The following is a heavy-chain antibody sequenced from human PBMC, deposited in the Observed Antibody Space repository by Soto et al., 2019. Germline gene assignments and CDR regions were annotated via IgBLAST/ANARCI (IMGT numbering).Heavy chain of an antibody. D-gene: IGHD3-10*01. CDR1: GFTFSSYW. CDR2: IKQDGSEK. V-gene: IGHV3-7*01. CDR3: AREYGVRPESFDY. Sequence: GGSLRLSCAASGFTFSSYWMSWVRQAPGKGLEWVANIKQDGSEKYYVDSVKGRFTISRDNAKNSLYLQMNSLRAEDTAVYYCAREYGVRPESFDYWGQGTLVTVSS. J-gene: IGHJ4*02.